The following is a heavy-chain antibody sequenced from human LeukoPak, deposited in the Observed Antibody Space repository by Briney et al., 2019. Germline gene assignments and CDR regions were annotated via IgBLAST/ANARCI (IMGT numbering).Heavy chain of an antibody. J-gene: IGHJ4*02. V-gene: IGHV1-46*01. D-gene: IGHD6-6*01. CDR3: ARESPYSDSSRSRFDY. CDR1: GYTFTNYY. Sequence: ASVKVSCKASGYTFTNYYIHWVRQAPGQGLEWTGIINPRGGSTRYAQKFQGRVSLTRDTSTSTVYMELSSMTSEDTAVYYCARESPYSDSSRSRFDYWGQGTWSPSPQ. CDR2: INPRGGST.